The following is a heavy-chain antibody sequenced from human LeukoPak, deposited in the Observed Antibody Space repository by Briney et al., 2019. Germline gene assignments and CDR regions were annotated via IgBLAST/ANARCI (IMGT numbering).Heavy chain of an antibody. V-gene: IGHV3-21*01. CDR1: GFTFSSYA. Sequence: GGSLRLSCAASGFTFSSYAMSWVRQAPGKGLECVATIRSSGLNTYYADSVKGRFTISRDNAKNSLFLQMNSLRAEDTAVYYCARSYSSTWHDADYWGQGTLVTVSS. CDR3: ARSYSSTWHDADY. D-gene: IGHD2-2*01. CDR2: IRSSGLNT. J-gene: IGHJ4*02.